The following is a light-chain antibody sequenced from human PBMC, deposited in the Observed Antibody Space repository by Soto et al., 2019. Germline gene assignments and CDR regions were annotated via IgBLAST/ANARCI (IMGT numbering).Light chain of an antibody. J-gene: IGKJ2*01. V-gene: IGKV3-20*01. CDR1: QSVSSNY. CDR2: GAS. CDR3: QHYGGSPYT. Sequence: EIVLTQSSGTLSLSPGERATLSCRASQSVSSNYLGWYQQKPGQAPRLLIYGASSRATGIPDRFSGSGSGTDFTLTISRLEPEDFAVYFCQHYGGSPYTFGQGTKLDIK.